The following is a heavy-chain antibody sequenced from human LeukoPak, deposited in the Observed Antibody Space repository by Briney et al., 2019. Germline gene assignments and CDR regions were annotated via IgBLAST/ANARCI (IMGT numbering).Heavy chain of an antibody. Sequence: SVKVSCKASGYTFTSYDINWVRQATGQGLKWMGWMNPNSGNTGYAQKFQGRVTITRNTSISTAYKELSSLRSEDTAVYYCARAGGPAVTTYYFDYWGQGTLVTVSS. CDR1: GYTFTSYD. CDR3: ARAGGPAVTTYYFDY. CDR2: MNPNSGNT. V-gene: IGHV1-8*03. D-gene: IGHD4-17*01. J-gene: IGHJ4*02.